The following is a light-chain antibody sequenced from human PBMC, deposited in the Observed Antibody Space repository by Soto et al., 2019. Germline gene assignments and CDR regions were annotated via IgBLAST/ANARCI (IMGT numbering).Light chain of an antibody. V-gene: IGLV2-14*01. J-gene: IGLJ1*01. CDR1: RSDVGGYNY. CDR3: CSYTSSSTYV. Sequence: QSALTQPASVSGSPGQSITIYCTGTRSDVGGYNYVYWYQQHPGKAPKLMIYDVSNRPSGVSNRFSGSKSGNTASLTISGLQAEDEADYYCCSYTSSSTYVFGTGTKVTVL. CDR2: DVS.